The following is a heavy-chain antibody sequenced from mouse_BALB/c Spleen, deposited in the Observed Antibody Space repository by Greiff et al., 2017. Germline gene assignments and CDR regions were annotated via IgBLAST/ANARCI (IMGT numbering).Heavy chain of an antibody. CDR1: GFTFSSYT. CDR2: ISSGGSYT. Sequence: EVKLMESGGGLVKPGGSLKLSCAASGFTFSSYTMSWVRQTPEKRLEWVATISSGGSYTYYPDSVKGRFTISRDNAKNTLYLQMSSLKSEDTAMYYCTRGGSSWDYWGQGTLVTVSA. CDR3: TRGGSSWDY. D-gene: IGHD1-1*01. V-gene: IGHV5-6-4*01. J-gene: IGHJ3*01.